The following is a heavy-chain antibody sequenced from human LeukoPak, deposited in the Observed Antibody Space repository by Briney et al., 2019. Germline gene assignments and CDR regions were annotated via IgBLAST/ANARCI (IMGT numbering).Heavy chain of an antibody. CDR3: ARELPYYDILTGYYNVNYFDY. D-gene: IGHD3-9*01. V-gene: IGHV3-21*01. CDR2: ICSSRSYI. J-gene: IGHJ4*02. CDR1: VFTLSSYG. Sequence: GGSLRLSCAASVFTLSSYGMNWVRQAPGNGLEWVSSICSSRSYIYYADSVKGRFTISRDNAKNSLYLQMNSLRAEDTAVYYCARELPYYDILTGYYNVNYFDYWGQGTLVTVSS.